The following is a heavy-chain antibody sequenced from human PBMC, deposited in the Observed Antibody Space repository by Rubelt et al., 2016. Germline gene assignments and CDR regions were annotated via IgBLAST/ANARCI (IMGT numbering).Heavy chain of an antibody. Sequence: GSTNYNPSLKSRVTISVDTSKNQFSLKLSSVTAADTAVYYCARSITMVRGVISGWYFDLWGRGTLVTVSS. CDR2: GST. D-gene: IGHD3-10*01. J-gene: IGHJ2*01. CDR3: ARSITMVRGVISGWYFDL. V-gene: IGHV4-4*09.